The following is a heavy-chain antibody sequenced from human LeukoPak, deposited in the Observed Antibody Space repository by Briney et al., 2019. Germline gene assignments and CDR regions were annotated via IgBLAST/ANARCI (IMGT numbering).Heavy chain of an antibody. CDR3: ARLSYYYGSGSYALGY. CDR2: IDPSDSYT. J-gene: IGHJ4*02. CDR1: GYSFTSYW. V-gene: IGHV5-10-1*01. Sequence: GESLKISCKGSGYSFTSYWISWVRQMPGKGPEWMGRIDPSDSYTNYSPSFQGHVTISADKSISTAYLQWSSLKASDTAMYYCARLSYYYGSGSYALGYWGQGTLVTVSS. D-gene: IGHD3-10*01.